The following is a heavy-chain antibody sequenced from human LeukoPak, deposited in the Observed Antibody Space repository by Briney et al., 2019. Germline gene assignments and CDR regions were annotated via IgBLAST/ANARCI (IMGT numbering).Heavy chain of an antibody. Sequence: SETLSLTCTVSGGSISSSSYYWGWIRQPPGKGLEWIGSIYYSGSTYYNPSLKSRVTISVDTSKNQFSLKLSSVTAADTAVYYCARERAEAGRYYFDYWGQGTLVTVSS. CDR2: IYYSGST. D-gene: IGHD6-13*01. V-gene: IGHV4-39*02. CDR3: ARERAEAGRYYFDY. CDR1: GGSISSSSYY. J-gene: IGHJ4*02.